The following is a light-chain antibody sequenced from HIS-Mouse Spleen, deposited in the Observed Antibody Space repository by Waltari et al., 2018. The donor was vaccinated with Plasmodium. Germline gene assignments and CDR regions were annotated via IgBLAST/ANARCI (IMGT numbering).Light chain of an antibody. J-gene: IGKJ4*01. Sequence: EIVLTQSQGPLSLSPGERATLSCTAIQSVSSSYLAWYQQKPGQAPRHLIYGASSRATGIPDRFSGSGSGTDFTLTISRLEPEDFAVYYCQQYGSSPLTFGGGTKVEIK. CDR2: GAS. CDR3: QQYGSSPLT. CDR1: QSVSSSY. V-gene: IGKV3-20*01.